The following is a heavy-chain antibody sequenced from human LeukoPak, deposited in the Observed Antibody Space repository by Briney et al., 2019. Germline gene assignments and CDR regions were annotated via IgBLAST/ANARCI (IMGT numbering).Heavy chain of an antibody. D-gene: IGHD3-10*01. Sequence: SETLSLTCTVSGGSISSYYWSWIRQPPGKGLEWIGYIYYSGSTNYNPSLKSRVTISVDTSKNQFSLKLSSVTAADTAVYYCARAPLNPWFGELLSYYYYGMDVWGQGTTVTVSS. CDR2: IYYSGST. J-gene: IGHJ6*02. V-gene: IGHV4-59*01. CDR3: ARAPLNPWFGELLSYYYYGMDV. CDR1: GGSISSYY.